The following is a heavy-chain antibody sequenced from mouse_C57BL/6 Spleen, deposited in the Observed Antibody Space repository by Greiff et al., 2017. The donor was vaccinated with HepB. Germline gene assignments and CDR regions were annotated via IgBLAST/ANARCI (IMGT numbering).Heavy chain of an antibody. CDR2: IDPSDSYT. CDR1: GYTFTSYW. V-gene: IGHV1-59*01. J-gene: IGHJ3*01. Sequence: QVQLQQPGAELVRPGPSVKLSCKASGYTFTSYWMHWVKQRPGQGLEWIGVIDPSDSYTNYNQKFKGKATLTVDTSSSTAYMQLSSLTSEDSAVYYCAREGRQLRLFAYWGQGTLVTVSA. CDR3: AREGRQLRLFAY. D-gene: IGHD3-2*02.